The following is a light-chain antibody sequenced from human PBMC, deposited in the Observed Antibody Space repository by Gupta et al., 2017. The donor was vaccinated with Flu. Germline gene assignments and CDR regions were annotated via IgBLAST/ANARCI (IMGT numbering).Light chain of an antibody. V-gene: IGKV3-15*01. CDR3: QQYYSRPPYS. J-gene: IGKJ2*03. Sequence: EIVLTQSPATLSVSPGERVTLSCRASQSISNLLAWYQQKPGQPPRLLIYGPSTRGTGIPARFSVSGSGTDSTLTISSLQSEDFAVYYCQQYYSRPPYSFGQGTKLEIK. CDR2: GPS. CDR1: QSISNL.